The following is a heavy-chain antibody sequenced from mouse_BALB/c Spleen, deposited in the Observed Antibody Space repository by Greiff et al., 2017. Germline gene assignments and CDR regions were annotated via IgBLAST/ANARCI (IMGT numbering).Heavy chain of an antibody. CDR2: IWAGGST. CDR1: GFSLTSYG. Sequence: VKLMESGPGLVAPSQSLSITCTVSGFSLTSYGVHWVRQPPGKGLEWLGVIWAGGSTNYNSALMSRLSISKDNSKSQVFLKMNSLQTDDTAMYYCARDGAARATAMDYWGQGTSVTVSS. CDR3: ARDGAARATAMDY. J-gene: IGHJ4*01. D-gene: IGHD3-1*01. V-gene: IGHV2-9*02.